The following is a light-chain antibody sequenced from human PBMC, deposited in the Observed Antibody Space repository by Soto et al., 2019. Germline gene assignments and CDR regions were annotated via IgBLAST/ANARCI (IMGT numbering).Light chain of an antibody. J-gene: IGKJ1*01. Sequence: ITMTQSPAALRVPPRQGATLSCRSSQSVGSNLAWYQQKPGQSHRLIIYGAYNRATGIPDRFSGSGSGTEFTLTIRRLKSEDFAVYYCQQCTDRPPWTFGNGQKVDIK. CDR1: QSVGSN. CDR2: GAY. V-gene: IGKV3-15*01. CDR3: QQCTDRPPWT.